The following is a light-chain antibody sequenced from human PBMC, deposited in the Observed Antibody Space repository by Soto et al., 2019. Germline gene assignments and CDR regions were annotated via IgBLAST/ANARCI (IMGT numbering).Light chain of an antibody. J-gene: IGKJ1*01. V-gene: IGKV3-15*01. CDR1: QSVSSN. CDR3: QQYNNWRGT. Sequence: EIVMTQSPATLSVSPGERATLSCRASQSVSSNLAWYQQKPGQAPRLLIYGASTRATGIPARFSGSRSGTEFTLTISSLQSEDFAVYYCQQYNNWRGTFDQGTKMEIK. CDR2: GAS.